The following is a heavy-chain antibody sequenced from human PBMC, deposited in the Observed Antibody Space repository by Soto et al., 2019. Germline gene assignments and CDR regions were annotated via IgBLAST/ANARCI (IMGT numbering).Heavy chain of an antibody. J-gene: IGHJ3*02. CDR1: GFTFSSYA. CDR2: ISGSGGST. CDR3: AKDLFEVATIPDAFDI. V-gene: IGHV3-23*01. D-gene: IGHD5-12*01. Sequence: AGGSLRLSCAASGFTFSSYAMSWVRQAPGKGLEWVSAISGSGGSTYYADSVKGRFTISRDSSKNTLYLQMNSLRAEDTAVYYCAKDLFEVATIPDAFDIWGQGTMVTVSS.